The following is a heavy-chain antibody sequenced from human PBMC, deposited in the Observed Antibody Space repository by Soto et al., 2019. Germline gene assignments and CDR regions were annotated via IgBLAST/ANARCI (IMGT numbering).Heavy chain of an antibody. CDR3: ARDVGYYYDSSGYTDYFDY. CDR1: GITFSSYE. CDR2: ISSSGSTI. Sequence: GGSLRLSCAASGITFSSYEMNWVRQAPGKGLEWVSYISSSGSTIYYADSVKGRFTISRDNAKNSLYLQMNSMRAEDTAVYYCARDVGYYYDSSGYTDYFDYWGQGTLVTVSS. D-gene: IGHD3-22*01. J-gene: IGHJ4*02. V-gene: IGHV3-48*03.